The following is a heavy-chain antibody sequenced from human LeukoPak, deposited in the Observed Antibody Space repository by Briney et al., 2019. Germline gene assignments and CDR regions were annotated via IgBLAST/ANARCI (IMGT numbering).Heavy chain of an antibody. Sequence: PGRSLRLSCAASGFTSSSYTMHWVRQAPGKGLEWVAVISSDGSTYYNADSVKGRFTISRDNSKNTLYLQMNSLRVEDTAVYYCARSSNFWSGYLNDYWGQGTLVTVSS. D-gene: IGHD3-3*01. J-gene: IGHJ4*02. CDR2: ISSDGSTY. CDR1: GFTSSSYT. CDR3: ARSSNFWSGYLNDY. V-gene: IGHV3-30-3*01.